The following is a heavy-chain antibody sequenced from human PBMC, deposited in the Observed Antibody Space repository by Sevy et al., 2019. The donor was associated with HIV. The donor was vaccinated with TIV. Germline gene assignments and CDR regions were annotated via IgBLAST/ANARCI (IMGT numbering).Heavy chain of an antibody. D-gene: IGHD1-26*01. CDR3: ARDLFSGSYYENY. CDR1: GFTLSNYW. V-gene: IGHV3-7*01. Sequence: GGSLRLSCAASGFTLSNYWMSWVRQAPGKGLEWAANIKQDGSDKYYVDSVKGRFTISRDNAKNSLYLQMNSLRAEDTAVYYCARDLFSGSYYENYWGQGTLVTVSS. CDR2: IKQDGSDK. J-gene: IGHJ4*02.